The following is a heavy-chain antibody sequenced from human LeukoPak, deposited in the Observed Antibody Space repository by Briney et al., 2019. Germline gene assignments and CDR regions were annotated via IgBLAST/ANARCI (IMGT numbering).Heavy chain of an antibody. Sequence: GASVKVSCKASGYTFTGYYIHWVRQAPGQGLEWMGWINPNSGGTNYAQKFQGRVTMTRDTSISTAYMEMSRLTSDDTAVYYCARDSSSSRLQGWFDPWCQGTLVTVSS. V-gene: IGHV1-2*02. CDR1: GYTFTGYY. D-gene: IGHD6-13*01. CDR3: ARDSSSSRLQGWFDP. CDR2: INPNSGGT. J-gene: IGHJ5*02.